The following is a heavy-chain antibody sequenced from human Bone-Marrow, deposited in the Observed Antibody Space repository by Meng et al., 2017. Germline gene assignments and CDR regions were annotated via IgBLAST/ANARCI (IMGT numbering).Heavy chain of an antibody. CDR1: GGPISSGGYS. Sequence: QLQLQESGSGLVKPSQNLAHTCAASGGPISSGGYSWSWIRQPPGKGLEWIGYIYHSGSTHYNPSLKSRVIMSVDTSKNQFSLKLYSVTAADTAVYYCARARTTNQSKYRNAYNWFDPWGQGTLVTVSS. D-gene: IGHD2/OR15-2a*01. J-gene: IGHJ5*02. CDR3: ARARTTNQSKYRNAYNWFDP. CDR2: IYHSGST. V-gene: IGHV4-30-2*01.